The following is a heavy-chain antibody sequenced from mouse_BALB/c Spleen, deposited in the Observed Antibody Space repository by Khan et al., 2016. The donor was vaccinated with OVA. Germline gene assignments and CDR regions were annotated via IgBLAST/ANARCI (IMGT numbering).Heavy chain of an antibody. V-gene: IGHV1-76*01. CDR1: GYVFTNYW. CDR2: IYPGTDNT. CDR3: AREEALYYFDY. Sequence: QVQLKQSGAELVRPGASVKLSCKTSGYVFTNYWIHWIKQRSGQGLEWIARIYPGTDNTYYNENFKDKATLTVDKSSSTAYMQLSSLKSEDSAVYFCAREEALYYFDYWGQGTTLTVSS. D-gene: IGHD1-1*01. J-gene: IGHJ2*01.